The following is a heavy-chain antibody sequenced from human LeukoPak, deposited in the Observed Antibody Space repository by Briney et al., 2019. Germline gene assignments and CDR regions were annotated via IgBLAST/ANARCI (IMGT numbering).Heavy chain of an antibody. CDR2: IIPIFGTA. D-gene: IGHD1-14*01. V-gene: IGHV1-69*05. CDR3: ARGTLGITGTTGAFDI. CDR1: GGTFSSYA. J-gene: IGHJ3*02. Sequence: GASVKVSCKASGGTFSSYAISWVRQAPGQGLEWMGGIIPIFGTANYAQKFQGRVTITTDESTSTAYMELSSLRSEDTAVYYCARGTLGITGTTGAFDIWGQGTMVTVSS.